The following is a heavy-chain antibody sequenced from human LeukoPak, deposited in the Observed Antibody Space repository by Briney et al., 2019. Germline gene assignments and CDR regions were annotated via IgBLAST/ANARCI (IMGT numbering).Heavy chain of an antibody. CDR1: GFTVSSNY. D-gene: IGHD5-18*01. J-gene: IGHJ4*02. CDR3: ARGGRGYSYRPDY. Sequence: GGSLRLSCAASGFTVSSNYMSWVRQAPGKGLEWVSVIYSGGSTYYADSVKGRFTISRDNSKNTLYLQMNSLRAEDTAVYYCARGGRGYSYRPDYWGQGTLVTVSS. CDR2: IYSGGST. V-gene: IGHV3-53*01.